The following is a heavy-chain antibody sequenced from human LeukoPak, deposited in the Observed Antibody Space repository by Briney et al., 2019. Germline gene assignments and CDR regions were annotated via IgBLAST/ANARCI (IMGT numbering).Heavy chain of an antibody. CDR2: IKQDGSEK. Sequence: GGSLRLSCAASGFTFSTYWMSWVRQAPGKGLEWVANIKQDGSEKYYVDSVKGRFTISRDNAKNSLYLQMNSLRAEDTAVYYCARRAYCSSTSCYYYYYMDVWGEGTTVTVSS. CDR3: ARRAYCSSTSCYYYYYMDV. D-gene: IGHD2-2*01. V-gene: IGHV3-7*01. J-gene: IGHJ6*03. CDR1: GFTFSTYW.